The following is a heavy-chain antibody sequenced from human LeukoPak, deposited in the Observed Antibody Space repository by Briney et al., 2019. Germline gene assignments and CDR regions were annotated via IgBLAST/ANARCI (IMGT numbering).Heavy chain of an antibody. V-gene: IGHV1-69*01. Sequence: SVKVSCKASGGTFSSYAISWVRQAPGQGLEWMGGIIPIFGTANYAQKFQGRVTITADESTSTAYMELSSLRSEDTAVYYCARGFLEWLLQFYYYYGMDVWGQGTTVTVPS. CDR2: IIPIFGTA. D-gene: IGHD3-3*01. CDR3: ARGFLEWLLQFYYYYGMDV. J-gene: IGHJ6*02. CDR1: GGTFSSYA.